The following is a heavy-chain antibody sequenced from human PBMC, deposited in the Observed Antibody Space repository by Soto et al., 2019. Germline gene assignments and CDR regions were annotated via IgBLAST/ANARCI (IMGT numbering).Heavy chain of an antibody. V-gene: IGHV4-34*01. Sequence: QVQLQQWGAGLLKPSETLSLTCAVYGGSFSGYYWSWIRQPPGKGLEWIGEINHSGSTNYNPSLKSRVTISVDTSKSQFSLKLSSVTAADTAVYYCARGRNLIVVVRPTYFDYWGQGTLVTVSS. CDR1: GGSFSGYY. D-gene: IGHD3-22*01. CDR2: INHSGST. CDR3: ARGRNLIVVVRPTYFDY. J-gene: IGHJ4*02.